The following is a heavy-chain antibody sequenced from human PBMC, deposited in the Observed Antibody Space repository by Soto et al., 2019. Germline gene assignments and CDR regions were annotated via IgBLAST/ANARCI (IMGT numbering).Heavy chain of an antibody. CDR3: ARDTQYSGGDWYEDWFDS. CDR1: GGSIRDYF. Sequence: SETLSLTCTVSGGSIRDYFWSWIRQPPGKGLEWIGHIYYTGRTNSNSSLKSRVTMSLETSKNQFSLKLTSVTAADTAVYYCARDTQYSGGDWYEDWFDSWGQGTLVTVSS. V-gene: IGHV4-59*13. CDR2: IYYTGRT. D-gene: IGHD2-21*02. J-gene: IGHJ5*01.